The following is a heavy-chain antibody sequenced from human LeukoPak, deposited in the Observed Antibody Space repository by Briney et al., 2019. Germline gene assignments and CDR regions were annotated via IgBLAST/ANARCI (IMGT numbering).Heavy chain of an antibody. V-gene: IGHV1-69*13. CDR2: IIPIFGTA. CDR1: GYTFTSYA. D-gene: IGHD1-1*01. Sequence: GASVKVSCKASGYTFTSYAMHWVRQAPGQGLEWMGGIIPIFGTANYAQKFQGRVTITADESTSTAYMELSSLRSEDTAVYYCASSYNWNEGNAFDIWGQGTMVTVSS. CDR3: ASSYNWNEGNAFDI. J-gene: IGHJ3*02.